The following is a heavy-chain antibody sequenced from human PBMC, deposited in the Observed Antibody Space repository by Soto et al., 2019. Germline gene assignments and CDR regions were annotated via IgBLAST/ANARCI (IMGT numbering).Heavy chain of an antibody. CDR1: GGSINSGDYS. J-gene: IGHJ5*02. CDR2: IYHTGTT. Sequence: PSETLSLTCTVSGGSINSGDYSWTWIRQPPGKGLEWIGYIYHTGTTYYNMSLKSRVTISVDRSKNQFSLKLSSVTAADTPVYYCARGINYYDSSGDSWFDPWGHGTLVTVSS. D-gene: IGHD3-22*01. V-gene: IGHV4-30-2*01. CDR3: ARGINYYDSSGDSWFDP.